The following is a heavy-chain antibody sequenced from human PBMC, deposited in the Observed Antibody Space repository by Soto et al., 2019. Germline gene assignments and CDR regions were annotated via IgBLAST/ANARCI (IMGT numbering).Heavy chain of an antibody. CDR2: LYYSGST. D-gene: IGHD3-9*01. J-gene: IGHJ6*02. CDR1: GGSISSGDYY. Sequence: PSETLSLTCTVSGGSISSGDYYWSWIRQPPGKGLEWIGYLYYSGSTYYNPSLKSRVTISVDTSKNQFSLKLSSVTAADTAVYYCARGVRYFDWLSNYYYDYGMDVWGQGTTVTVSS. CDR3: ARGVRYFDWLSNYYYDYGMDV. V-gene: IGHV4-30-4*01.